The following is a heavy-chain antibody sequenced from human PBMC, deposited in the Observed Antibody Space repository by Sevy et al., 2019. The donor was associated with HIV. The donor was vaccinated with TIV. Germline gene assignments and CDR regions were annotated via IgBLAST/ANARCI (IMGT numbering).Heavy chain of an antibody. J-gene: IGHJ6*02. Sequence: GGSLRLSCAASGFTFSSYWMTWVRQAPGKGLEWVANIKKDGSEKYYVAAVKGRFTISSDNAKNSLYLQMNSLRAEDTAVYYCARDCNSNTCLWGLDVWGQGSTVTVSS. CDR1: GFTFSSYW. V-gene: IGHV3-7*03. CDR3: ARDCNSNTCLWGLDV. D-gene: IGHD2-2*01. CDR2: IKKDGSEK.